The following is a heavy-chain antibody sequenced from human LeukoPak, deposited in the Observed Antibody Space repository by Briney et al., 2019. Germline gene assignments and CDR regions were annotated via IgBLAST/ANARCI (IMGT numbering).Heavy chain of an antibody. V-gene: IGHV1-8*03. Sequence: ASVKVSCKASGYTFTSYDINWVRQATGQGLEWMGWMNPNSGNTGYAQKFQGRVTITRNTSISTAYMELSSLRSEDTAVYYCAREGGGVGYYYYYMDVWGKGTTVTVSS. CDR1: GYTFTSYD. CDR2: MNPNSGNT. CDR3: AREGGGVGYYYYYMDV. J-gene: IGHJ6*03. D-gene: IGHD1-26*01.